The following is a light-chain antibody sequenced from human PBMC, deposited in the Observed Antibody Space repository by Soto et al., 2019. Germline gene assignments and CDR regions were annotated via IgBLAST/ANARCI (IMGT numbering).Light chain of an antibody. CDR2: GAS. Sequence: EIVLTQSPGTLSSSPGERATLSCRASQSVSSSYLAWYQQKPGQAPRLLIDGASSRATGIPDRFIGSGSGTDFTLTISRLEPEDFVWDYCQQYGSSRITFGQGTRLEIK. V-gene: IGKV3-20*01. J-gene: IGKJ5*01. CDR3: QQYGSSRIT. CDR1: QSVSSSY.